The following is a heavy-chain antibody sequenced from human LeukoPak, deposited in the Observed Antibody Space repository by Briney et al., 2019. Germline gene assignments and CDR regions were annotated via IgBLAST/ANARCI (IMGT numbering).Heavy chain of an antibody. D-gene: IGHD5-18*01. CDR1: GFTVSSNY. CDR2: IYSGGSA. CDR3: ARYTYVSDYFDY. J-gene: IGHJ4*02. Sequence: GGSLRLSCAASGFTVSSNYMSWVRQAPGKGLEWVSVIYSGGSAYYADSVKGRFTISRDNSKNTLCLQMNSLRAEDTAVYYCARYTYVSDYFDYWGQGTLVTVSS. V-gene: IGHV3-53*01.